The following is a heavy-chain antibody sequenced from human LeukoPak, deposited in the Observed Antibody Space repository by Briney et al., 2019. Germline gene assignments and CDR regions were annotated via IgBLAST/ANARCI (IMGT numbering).Heavy chain of an antibody. CDR1: GGSFSGYY. V-gene: IGHV4-34*01. CDR2: INHSGST. J-gene: IGHJ5*02. Sequence: PSETLSLTCAVYGGSFSGYYWSWIRQPPGKGLEWIGEINHSGSTNYNPSLQSRVTISVDTSKNQFSLKLSSVTAAETAMYYCARGLPKHDFGAYGGTWFDPWGQGTLVTVSS. D-gene: IGHD4-17*01. CDR3: ARGLPKHDFGAYGGTWFDP.